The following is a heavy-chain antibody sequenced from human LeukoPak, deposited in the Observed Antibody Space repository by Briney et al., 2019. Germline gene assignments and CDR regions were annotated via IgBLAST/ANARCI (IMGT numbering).Heavy chain of an antibody. CDR2: IYTSGST. CDR1: GGSISSSSYY. D-gene: IGHD2-2*01. J-gene: IGHJ6*03. V-gene: IGHV4-39*07. Sequence: SETLSLTCTVSGGSISSSSYYWGWIRQPPGKGLEWIGRIYTSGSTNYNPSLKSRVTMSVDTSKNQFSLKLSSVTAADTAVYYCARSDIVVVPAAPDSYYYYYMDVWGKGTTVTVSS. CDR3: ARSDIVVVPAAPDSYYYYYMDV.